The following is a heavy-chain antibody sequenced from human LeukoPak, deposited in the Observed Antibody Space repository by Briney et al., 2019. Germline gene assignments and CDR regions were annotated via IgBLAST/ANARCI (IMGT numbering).Heavy chain of an antibody. Sequence: GGSLRLSCAASGFTFSSYAMHWVRQAPGKGLEWVSGINWNGGSIGYADSVKGRFTISRDNVKNSLYLQMNSLRAEDTALYYCARGRSTFDYWGQGTLVTVSS. J-gene: IGHJ4*02. D-gene: IGHD2-2*01. CDR3: ARGRSTFDY. CDR1: GFTFSSYA. CDR2: INWNGGSI. V-gene: IGHV3-20*04.